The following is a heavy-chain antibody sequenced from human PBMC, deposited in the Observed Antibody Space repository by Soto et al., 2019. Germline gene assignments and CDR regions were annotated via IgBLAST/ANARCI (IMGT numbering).Heavy chain of an antibody. CDR2: INVYNGNT. J-gene: IGHJ5*02. V-gene: IGHV1-18*01. Sequence: QVQLVQSGGEVKKPGASVKVSCKASGYTFTNYGISWVRQAPGQGLEWMGWINVYNGNTKYAQKVQGRVTMTTDTSTSKAYMELRSLKSDDTAVYYCARGVGSGSYYNQYNWFDPWGQENLVTVSS. D-gene: IGHD3-10*01. CDR3: ARGVGSGSYYNQYNWFDP. CDR1: GYTFTNYG.